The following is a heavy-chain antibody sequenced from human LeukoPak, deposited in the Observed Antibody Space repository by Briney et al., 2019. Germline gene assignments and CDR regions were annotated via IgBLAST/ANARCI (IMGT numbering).Heavy chain of an antibody. Sequence: GGSLRLSCAASGFTFSSYAMHWVRQAPGKGLEWVAVISYDGSNKYYADSVKGRFTISRDNSKNTLYQQMNSLRAEDTTVYYCARDMGYSGSWPGYFDYWGQGVLVTVSS. CDR2: ISYDGSNK. V-gene: IGHV3-30-3*01. CDR1: GFTFSSYA. D-gene: IGHD1-26*01. J-gene: IGHJ4*02. CDR3: ARDMGYSGSWPGYFDY.